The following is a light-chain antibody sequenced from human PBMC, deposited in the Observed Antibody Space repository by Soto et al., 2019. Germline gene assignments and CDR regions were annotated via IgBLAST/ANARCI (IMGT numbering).Light chain of an antibody. CDR2: GAS. CDR3: QDYGTSWT. J-gene: IGKJ1*01. V-gene: IGKV3-20*01. Sequence: EIVLTQSPGTLSLSPGERATLSCRSSQSISGTLAWYQQKPGQAPRLLIYGASTRATSFPARFSGSGSGTDFTLTINRLGPEDFAVYYCQDYGTSWTFGQGTKVDIK. CDR1: QSISGT.